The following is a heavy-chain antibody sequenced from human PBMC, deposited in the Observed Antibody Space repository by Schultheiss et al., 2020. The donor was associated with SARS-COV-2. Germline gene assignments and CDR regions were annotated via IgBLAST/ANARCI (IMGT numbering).Heavy chain of an antibody. CDR2: IYYSGST. Sequence: SETLSLTCAVYGGSFSGYYWSWIREPPGKGLEWIGSIYYSGSTYYNPSLKSRVTISVDTSKNQFSLKLSSVTAADTAVYYCARGAYGSRRKYYFDYWGQGTLVTVSS. J-gene: IGHJ4*02. CDR3: ARGAYGSRRKYYFDY. CDR1: GGSFSGYY. V-gene: IGHV4-34*01. D-gene: IGHD3-10*01.